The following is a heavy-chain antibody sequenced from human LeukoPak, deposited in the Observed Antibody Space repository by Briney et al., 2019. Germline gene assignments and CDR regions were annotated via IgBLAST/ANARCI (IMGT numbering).Heavy chain of an antibody. CDR2: TYYRSKWYN. CDR1: GDSLSSNSAA. V-gene: IGHV6-1*01. J-gene: IGHJ6*02. D-gene: IGHD3-3*01. Sequence: SQTLSLTCAISGDSLSSNSAAWNWIGQSPSRGLEWLGRTYYRSKWYNDYAVSVKSRITINPDTSKNQFSLRLNSVTPEDTAVYYCARQYYDFWSGYRGYYYYYGMDVWGQGTTVTVSS. CDR3: ARQYYDFWSGYRGYYYYYGMDV.